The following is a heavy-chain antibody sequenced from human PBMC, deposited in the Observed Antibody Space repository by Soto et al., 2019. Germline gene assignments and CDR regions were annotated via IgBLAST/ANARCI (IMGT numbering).Heavy chain of an antibody. CDR2: INAGNGNT. Sequence: VASVKVSCKASGYTVTSYAMHWVRQAPGQRLEWMGWINAGNGNTKYSQKFQGRVTITRDTSASTAYMELSSLRYEDTAVYYCARFNLRYGLDYWGKGPLVTVSS. D-gene: IGHD3-16*01. CDR1: GYTVTSYA. V-gene: IGHV1-3*01. J-gene: IGHJ4*02. CDR3: ARFNLRYGLDY.